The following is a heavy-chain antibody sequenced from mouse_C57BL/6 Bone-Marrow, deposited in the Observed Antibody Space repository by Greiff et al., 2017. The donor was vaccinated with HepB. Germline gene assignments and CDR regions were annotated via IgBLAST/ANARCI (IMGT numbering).Heavy chain of an antibody. J-gene: IGHJ3*01. Sequence: QVQLKQSGAELARPGASVKMSCKASGYTFTSYTMHWVKQRPGQGLEWIGYINPSSGYTKYNQKFKDKATLTADKSSSTAYMQLSSLTSEDSAVYYCARGDYSNYLAWFAYWGQGTLVTVSA. CDR1: GYTFTSYT. CDR3: ARGDYSNYLAWFAY. D-gene: IGHD2-5*01. V-gene: IGHV1-4*01. CDR2: INPSSGYT.